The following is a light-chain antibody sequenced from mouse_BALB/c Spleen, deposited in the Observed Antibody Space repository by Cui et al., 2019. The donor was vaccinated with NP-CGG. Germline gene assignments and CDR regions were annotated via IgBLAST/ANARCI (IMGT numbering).Light chain of an antibody. CDR1: STISSNY. Sequence: ELVTTQSPVSITASRGEKVAHTYRANSTISSNYLHLCQQTPGSSPKLLIYRTSILASGVLDGFSGSGSENSYTLTISFMQDEVAATYYCQQGSSSPYTFGRGTKLEIK. J-gene: IGKJ2*01. V-gene: IGKV4-92*01. CDR3: QQGSSSPYT. CDR2: RTS.